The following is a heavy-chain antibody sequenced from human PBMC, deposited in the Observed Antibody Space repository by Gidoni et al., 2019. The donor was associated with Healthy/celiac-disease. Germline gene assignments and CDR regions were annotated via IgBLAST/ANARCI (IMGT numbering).Heavy chain of an antibody. V-gene: IGHV4-31*03. J-gene: IGHJ6*02. CDR2: IYYSGST. D-gene: IGHD1-20*01. CDR3: ARDARITEFRDGMDV. Sequence: QVQLQESGPGLVKPSQTLSLTCPFSGGSLSSGGYYWSWLRQHPGKGLEWIGYIYYSGSTYYNPSLKSRVTISVDTSKNQFSLKLSSVTAADTAVYYCARDARITEFRDGMDVWGQGTTVTVSS. CDR1: GGSLSSGGYY.